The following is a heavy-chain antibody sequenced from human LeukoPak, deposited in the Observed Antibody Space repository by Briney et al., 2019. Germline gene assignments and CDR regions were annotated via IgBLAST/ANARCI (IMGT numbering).Heavy chain of an antibody. CDR1: GDSIDRGGYY. D-gene: IGHD3-22*01. Sequence: PSETLSLTCSVSGDSIDRGGYYWSWIRQRPGTGLEWIGYISYSESTYYKKSLRGRITISLDTSQSEFSLKLTSVTAADTAVYYCARVVYEKSGYSVSLAGYFDLWGRGTLVTVSS. V-gene: IGHV4-31*03. J-gene: IGHJ2*01. CDR2: ISYSEST. CDR3: ARVVYEKSGYSVSLAGYFDL.